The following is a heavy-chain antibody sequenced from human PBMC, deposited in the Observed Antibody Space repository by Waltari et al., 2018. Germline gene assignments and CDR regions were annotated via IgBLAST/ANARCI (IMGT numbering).Heavy chain of an antibody. Sequence: QVQLQESGPGLVKPSETLSLTCGVSGYSISSGYYWAWIRQPPGKGLEWIGSLSHSGSTYYNPPLKSRITISMDTSKNQFSLLLTSVTAADTAVYYCAREGSRFGSGSYNFDTWGQGTLLTVSS. V-gene: IGHV4-38-2*02. CDR1: GYSISSGYY. J-gene: IGHJ4*02. CDR2: LSHSGST. CDR3: AREGSRFGSGSYNFDT. D-gene: IGHD3-10*01.